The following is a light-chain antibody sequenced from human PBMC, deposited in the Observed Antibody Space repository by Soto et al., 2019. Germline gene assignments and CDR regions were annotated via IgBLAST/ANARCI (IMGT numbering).Light chain of an antibody. V-gene: IGLV2-14*01. CDR3: SSYTTATTRV. J-gene: IGLJ3*02. CDR2: DVS. CDR1: RSDVGAYNY. Sequence: QSALTQPASVSGSPGQSITISCTGTRSDVGAYNYVSWYQQHPGKAPKLMIFDVSNRPSGVSNRFSGSKSGNTASLTISGLQAEDEADYYGSSYTTATTRVFVVGTKLTVL.